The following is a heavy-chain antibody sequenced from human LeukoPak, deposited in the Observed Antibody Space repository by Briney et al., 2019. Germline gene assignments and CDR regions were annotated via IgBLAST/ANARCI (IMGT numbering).Heavy chain of an antibody. CDR3: ARDREFRFLEWLPCLEMATIYPNY. Sequence: PSETLSLTCAVYGGSYSGYYWSWIRQPPGKGLEWIGEINHSGSTNYNPSLKSRVTISADTSKNQFSMKLSSVAAADTAVYYCARDREFRFLEWLPCLEMATIYPNYWGQGTLVTVSS. CDR1: GGSYSGYY. D-gene: IGHD3-3*01. J-gene: IGHJ4*02. CDR2: INHSGST. V-gene: IGHV4-34*01.